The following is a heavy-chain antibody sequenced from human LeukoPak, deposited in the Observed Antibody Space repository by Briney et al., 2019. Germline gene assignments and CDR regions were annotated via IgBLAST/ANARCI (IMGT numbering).Heavy chain of an antibody. Sequence: GTSLRLSCAASGFTFSGYGMHWVRQAAGKGLEWVAIISYDGSNKYYADSVKGRFTISRDNSKNTLYLQMNSLRAEDTAVYYCAKGYDYGDPWGQGTLVTVSS. CDR2: ISYDGSNK. J-gene: IGHJ5*02. D-gene: IGHD4-17*01. V-gene: IGHV3-30*18. CDR3: AKGYDYGDP. CDR1: GFTFSGYG.